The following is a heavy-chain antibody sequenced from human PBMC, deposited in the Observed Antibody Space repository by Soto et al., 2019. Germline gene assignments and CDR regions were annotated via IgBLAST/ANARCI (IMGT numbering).Heavy chain of an antibody. J-gene: IGHJ4*02. D-gene: IGHD3-22*01. CDR2: ISGSGGST. Sequence: GGSLRLSCAASGFTFSSYAMSWVRQAPGKGLEWVSVISGSGGSTYYADSVKGRFTISRDNSKNMLYLQMNSLRAEDTAVYYCAKVRADYYDSSGPSDYWGQGTLVTVSS. CDR3: AKVRADYYDSSGPSDY. V-gene: IGHV3-23*01. CDR1: GFTFSSYA.